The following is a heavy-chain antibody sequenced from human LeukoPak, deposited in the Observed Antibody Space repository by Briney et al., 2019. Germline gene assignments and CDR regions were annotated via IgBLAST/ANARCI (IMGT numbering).Heavy chain of an antibody. CDR2: SKNKDYAYST. V-gene: IGHV3-72*01. CDR1: GFAFSPFW. J-gene: IGHJ4*02. CDR3: TRIFYYGTRGYYPDF. Sequence: GGSLRLSCAASGFAFSPFWMHWVRQAPGKGLEWIGRSKNKDYAYSTVYAASVKGRFTFSRDDPKNSLYLQMNSLTTEDTAVYYCTRIFYYGTRGYYPDFWGQGTLVTVSS. D-gene: IGHD3-22*01.